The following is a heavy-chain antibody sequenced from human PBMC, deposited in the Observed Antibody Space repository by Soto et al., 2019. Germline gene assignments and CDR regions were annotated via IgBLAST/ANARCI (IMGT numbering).Heavy chain of an antibody. CDR3: ARPLGIYDYNWGYFDL. V-gene: IGHV3-30-3*01. CDR2: ISYDGSNK. J-gene: IGHJ2*01. CDR1: GFTFSSYA. D-gene: IGHD3-16*01. Sequence: QVQLVESGGGVVQPGRSLRLSCAASGFTFSSYAMHWVRQAPGKGLEWVAVISYDGSNKYYADSVKGRFTISRDNSKNTLYLQMNSLRAEDTAVYYCARPLGIYDYNWGYFDLWGRGTQVTVSS.